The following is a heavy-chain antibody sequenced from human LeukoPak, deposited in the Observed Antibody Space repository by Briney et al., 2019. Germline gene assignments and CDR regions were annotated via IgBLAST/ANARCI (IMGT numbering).Heavy chain of an antibody. CDR3: ARDSSPRYCSSTSCYSYYYYGMDV. CDR1: GGSISSYY. Sequence: SETLSLTCTVSGGSISSYYWSWIRQPPGKGLEWIGYIYYSGGTNYNPSLKSRVTISVDTSKNQFSLKLSSVTAADTAVYYCARDSSPRYCSSTSCYSYYYYGMDVWGQGTTVTVSS. V-gene: IGHV4-59*01. CDR2: IYYSGGT. D-gene: IGHD2-2*01. J-gene: IGHJ6*02.